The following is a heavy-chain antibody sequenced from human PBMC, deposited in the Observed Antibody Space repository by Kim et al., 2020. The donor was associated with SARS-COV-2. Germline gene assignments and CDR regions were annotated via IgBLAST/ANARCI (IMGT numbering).Heavy chain of an antibody. CDR1: GFTFSSYA. J-gene: IGHJ4*01. CDR2: ISYDGSNK. D-gene: IGHD3-9*01. V-gene: IGHV3-30*04. Sequence: GGSLRLSCAASGFTFSSYAMHWVRQAPGKGLEWVAVISYDGSNKYYADSVKGRFTISRDNSKNTLYLQMNSLRAEDTAVYYCARDNYDILTGYSDFDYWG. CDR3: ARDNYDILTGYSDFDY.